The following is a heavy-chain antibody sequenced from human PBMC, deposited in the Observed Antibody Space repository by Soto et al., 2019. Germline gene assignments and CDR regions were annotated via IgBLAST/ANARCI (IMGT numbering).Heavy chain of an antibody. Sequence: QVQLVESGGGLVTPGASLRLSCVASGFTVSGFYMSWIRQAPGKGLEWLSYISSGGGAIFYADSVKGRFTTSRDNAKSSLYLQMNSLRAEDTAVYYCAKKGYSSTWYGIDYWGQGTLVTVSS. D-gene: IGHD6-13*01. V-gene: IGHV3-11*01. CDR1: GFTVSGFY. CDR2: ISSGGGAI. CDR3: AKKGYSSTWYGIDY. J-gene: IGHJ4*02.